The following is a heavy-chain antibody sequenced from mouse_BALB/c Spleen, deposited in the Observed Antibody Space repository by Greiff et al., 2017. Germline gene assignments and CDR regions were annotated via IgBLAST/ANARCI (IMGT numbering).Heavy chain of an antibody. CDR1: GFSLTSYG. Sequence: QVHVKQSGPGLVQPSQSLSITCTVSGFSLTSYGVHWVRQSPGKGLEWLGVIWSGGSTDYNAAFISRLSISKDNSKSQVFFKMNSLQANDTAIYYCARNWGIYYDYDGYYAMDYWGQGTSVTVSS. V-gene: IGHV2-2*02. J-gene: IGHJ4*01. D-gene: IGHD2-4*01. CDR3: ARNWGIYYDYDGYYAMDY. CDR2: IWSGGST.